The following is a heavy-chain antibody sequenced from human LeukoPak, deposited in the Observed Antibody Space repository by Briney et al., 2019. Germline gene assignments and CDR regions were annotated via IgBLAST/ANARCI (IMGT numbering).Heavy chain of an antibody. CDR2: IYYSGST. D-gene: IGHD3-10*01. CDR3: ARLLWFGELLYEEFYFDY. J-gene: IGHJ4*02. V-gene: IGHV4-59*01. CDR1: GGSISSYY. Sequence: SETLSLTCTVSGGSISSYYWSWIRQPPGKGLEWIGYIYYSGSTNYNPSLKSRVTISVDTSKNQFSLKLSSVTAADTAVYYCARLLWFGELLYEEFYFDYWGQGTLVTVSS.